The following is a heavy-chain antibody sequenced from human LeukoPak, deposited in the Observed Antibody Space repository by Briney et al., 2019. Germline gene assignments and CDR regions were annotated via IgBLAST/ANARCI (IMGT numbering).Heavy chain of an antibody. D-gene: IGHD5-18*01. CDR1: GFTFRSYS. J-gene: IGHJ2*01. CDR3: ATVAMEDWYFDL. CDR2: ISSSGSTI. V-gene: IGHV3-48*02. Sequence: GGSLRLSCLASGFTFRSYSMNWVRQAPGKGRELVSYISSSGSTIYYADAVKGRFTISRDNAKNSLYLQMSSLRDEDTAVYYCATVAMEDWYFDLWGRGTLVTVSS.